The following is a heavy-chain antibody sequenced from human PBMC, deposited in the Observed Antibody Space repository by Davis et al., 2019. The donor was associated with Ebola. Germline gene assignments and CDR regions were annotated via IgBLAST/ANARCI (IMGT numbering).Heavy chain of an antibody. Sequence: AASVKVSCKASRYTFTSYFMHWVRQAPGQGLEWMGVINPSGGGTTYAQKFQGRVTMTRDTSTSTAYMELRSLRSDDTAVYYCARAPLWFGELPQYYFDYWGQGTLVTVSS. CDR3: ARAPLWFGELPQYYFDY. D-gene: IGHD3-10*01. J-gene: IGHJ4*02. CDR2: INPSGGGT. V-gene: IGHV1-46*01. CDR1: RYTFTSYF.